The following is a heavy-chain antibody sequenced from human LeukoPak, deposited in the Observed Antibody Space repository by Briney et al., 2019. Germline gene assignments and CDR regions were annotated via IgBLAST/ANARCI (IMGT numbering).Heavy chain of an antibody. Sequence: PGGSLRLSCATSGFTFSSYAMAWVRQAPGKGLEWVSGISGSGDGTYYADSVKGRFTISRDNAKNSLYLQMNSLRAEGTAVYYCARDHDYGDYYYYWGQGTLVTVSS. CDR1: GFTFSSYA. D-gene: IGHD4-17*01. CDR3: ARDHDYGDYYYY. V-gene: IGHV3-23*01. CDR2: ISGSGDGT. J-gene: IGHJ4*02.